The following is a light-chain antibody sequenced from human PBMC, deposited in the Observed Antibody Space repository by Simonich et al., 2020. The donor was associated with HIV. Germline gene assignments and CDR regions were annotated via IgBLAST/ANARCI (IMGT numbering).Light chain of an antibody. J-gene: IGLJ2*01. Sequence: QSALTQPPSASGSPGQSVTISCTGTSSDVGGYNYVSWYQQHPGKAPKLMIYEVSKRPSGVPDRSSGAKSGNTASLTVAGLQAEDEAEYYCSSYAGSNNLVFGGGTKVTVL. CDR2: EVS. CDR1: SSDVGGYNY. CDR3: SSYAGSNNLV. V-gene: IGLV2-8*01.